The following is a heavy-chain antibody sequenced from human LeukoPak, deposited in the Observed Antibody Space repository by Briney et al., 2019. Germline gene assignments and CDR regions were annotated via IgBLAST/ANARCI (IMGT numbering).Heavy chain of an antibody. CDR3: ARDGATVTTPSYYGMDV. J-gene: IGHJ6*02. CDR2: IKKDGREK. Sequence: GGSLRLSCAASGFTFINSWMSWVRQAPGKWLEWVANIKKDGREKYYVDSVKGRFTISRDNAKNSLYLQMNSLRVEDTAVYYCARDGATVTTPSYYGMDVWGQGTTVSVSS. D-gene: IGHD4-17*01. V-gene: IGHV3-7*01. CDR1: GFTFINSW.